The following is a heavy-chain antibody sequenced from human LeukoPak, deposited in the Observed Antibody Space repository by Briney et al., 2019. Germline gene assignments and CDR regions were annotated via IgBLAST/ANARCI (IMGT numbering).Heavy chain of an antibody. CDR1: GGSISSYY. Sequence: SETLSLTCTVSGGSISSYYWSWIRQPPGKGLEWIGYIYYSGSTNYNPSLKSRVTISVDTSKNQFSLKLSSVTAADTAVYYCARDWDDTGWYQNAIDSWGQGTLVTVSS. CDR2: IYYSGST. CDR3: ARDWDDTGWYQNAIDS. D-gene: IGHD6-19*01. V-gene: IGHV4-59*01. J-gene: IGHJ4*02.